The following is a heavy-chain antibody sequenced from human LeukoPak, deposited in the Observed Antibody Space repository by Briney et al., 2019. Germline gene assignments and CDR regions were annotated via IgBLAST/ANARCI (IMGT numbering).Heavy chain of an antibody. V-gene: IGHV3-53*01. CDR3: ARIDGNMLTAFDI. J-gene: IGHJ3*02. CDR2: IYSGGFT. Sequence: GGSLRLSCAASGFTVSSNYMSWVRQAPGKGLEWVSVIYSGGFTNYADSEKGRFTISRDNSKNTLYLQMNSLRAEDTAVYYCARIDGNMLTAFDIWGHGTMVSVSS. CDR1: GFTVSSNY. D-gene: IGHD3-9*01.